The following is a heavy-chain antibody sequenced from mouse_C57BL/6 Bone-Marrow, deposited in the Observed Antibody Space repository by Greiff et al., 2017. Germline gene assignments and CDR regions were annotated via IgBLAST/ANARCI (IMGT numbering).Heavy chain of an antibody. CDR2: IDPSDSYT. CDR3: ARTEGDY. J-gene: IGHJ2*01. V-gene: IGHV1-69*01. Sequence: VQLQQPGAELVMPGASVKLSCKASGYNFTSYWMHWVKQRPGQGLEWIGEIDPSDSYTNYNQKFKGKSTLTVDKYSSTAYMQLSSLTSEDSAVYYCARTEGDYWGQGTTLTVSS. CDR1: GYNFTSYW.